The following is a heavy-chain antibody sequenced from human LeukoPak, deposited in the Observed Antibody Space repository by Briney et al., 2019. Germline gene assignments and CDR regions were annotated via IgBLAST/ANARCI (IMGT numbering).Heavy chain of an antibody. Sequence: QTLSLTCAISGDSVSSNSAAWNWLRQSPSRGLEWLGRTYYRSKWYNDYAVSVKSRITINPDTSKNQFSLQLNSVTPEDTAVYYCARLGPGYYYGMDVWGQGTTVTVSS. D-gene: IGHD3-10*01. CDR1: GDSVSSNSAA. CDR2: TYYRSKWYN. J-gene: IGHJ6*02. V-gene: IGHV6-1*01. CDR3: ARLGPGYYYGMDV.